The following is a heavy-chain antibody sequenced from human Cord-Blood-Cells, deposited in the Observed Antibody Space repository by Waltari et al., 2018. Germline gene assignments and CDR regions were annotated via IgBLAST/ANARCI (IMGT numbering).Heavy chain of an antibody. Sequence: QVQLQESGPGLVKPSGTLSLTCTVSGYSISSGYYWGWIRQPPGKGLEWIGSIYHSGSTYYNPSLKSRVTISVDTSKNQFSLKLSSVTAADTAVYYCAFGGYSNYVFDYWGQGTLVTVSS. CDR3: AFGGYSNYVFDY. CDR1: GYSISSGYY. CDR2: IYHSGST. J-gene: IGHJ4*02. V-gene: IGHV4-38-2*02. D-gene: IGHD4-4*01.